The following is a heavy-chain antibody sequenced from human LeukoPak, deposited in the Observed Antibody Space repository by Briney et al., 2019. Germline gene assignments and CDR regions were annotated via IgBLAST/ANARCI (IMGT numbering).Heavy chain of an antibody. D-gene: IGHD2-15*01. Sequence: SETLSLTCTVSAGSISSTSYYWGWIRQPPGKGLEWIGSIYYSGSTYYNPSLKSRVTMSEDTSKNQFSLKLSSVTAADTAVYYCARARSGLDYWGQGTLVTVSS. CDR1: AGSISSTSYY. J-gene: IGHJ4*02. CDR3: ARARSGLDY. V-gene: IGHV4-39*01. CDR2: IYYSGST.